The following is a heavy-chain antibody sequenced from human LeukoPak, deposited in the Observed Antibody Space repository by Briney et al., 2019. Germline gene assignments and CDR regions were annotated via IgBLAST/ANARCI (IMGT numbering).Heavy chain of an antibody. CDR2: IYHSGST. Sequence: SQTLSLTCAVSGGSISSGGYSWSWIRQPPGKGLEWIGYIYHSGSTYYNPSLKSRVTISVDRSKNQFSLKLSSVTAADTAVYYCARQEMATINYYYYYYGMDVWGQGTTVTVSS. D-gene: IGHD5-24*01. J-gene: IGHJ6*02. CDR3: ARQEMATINYYYYYYGMDV. V-gene: IGHV4-30-2*01. CDR1: GGSISSGGYS.